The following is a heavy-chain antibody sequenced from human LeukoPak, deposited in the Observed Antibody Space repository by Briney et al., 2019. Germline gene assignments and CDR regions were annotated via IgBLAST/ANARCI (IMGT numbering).Heavy chain of an antibody. V-gene: IGHV4-30-2*01. D-gene: IGHD4-17*01. CDR1: GGSISSGGYS. CDR3: ASQLRRDGGY. Sequence: PSETLSLTCAVSGGSISSGGYSWSWIRQPPGKGLEWIGYIYHSGSTYYNPSLKSRVTISVDRSKNQFSLKLSSVTAADTAVYYCASQLRRDGGYWGQGTLVTVSS. CDR2: IYHSGST. J-gene: IGHJ4*02.